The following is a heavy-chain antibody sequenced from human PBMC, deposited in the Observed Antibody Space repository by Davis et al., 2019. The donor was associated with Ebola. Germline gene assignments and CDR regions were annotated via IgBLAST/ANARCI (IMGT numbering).Heavy chain of an antibody. D-gene: IGHD3-16*01. CDR3: ARGRRTQLGSSYFPYYMDV. CDR1: GFTFSGSS. V-gene: IGHV3-48*01. Sequence: GGSLRLSCAASGFTFSGSSMNWVRQAPGKGLEWVSHISVSRSTTCYADSVKGRLTVSRDNSKYTLCLQMNSLRPEDTGVYYCARGRRTQLGSSYFPYYMDVWGKGTSVSVSS. J-gene: IGHJ6*03. CDR2: ISVSRSTT.